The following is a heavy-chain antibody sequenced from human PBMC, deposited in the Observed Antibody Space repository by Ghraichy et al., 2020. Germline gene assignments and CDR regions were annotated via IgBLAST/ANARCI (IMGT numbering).Heavy chain of an antibody. V-gene: IGHV3-21*01. CDR2: ISSSSSSI. Sequence: GGSLRLSCAASGFTFSSYSMNWVRQAPGKGLEWVSSISSSSSSIYYADSLKGRFTISRDNAKNSLYLQMNSLRAEDTALYCCARNLYGITASYYYYGMDVWGQGTTVTVSS. CDR1: GFTFSSYS. CDR3: ARNLYGITASYYYYGMDV. J-gene: IGHJ6*02. D-gene: IGHD1-20*01.